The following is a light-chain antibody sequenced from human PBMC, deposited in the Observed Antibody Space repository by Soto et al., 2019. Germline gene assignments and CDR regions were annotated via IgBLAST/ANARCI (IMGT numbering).Light chain of an antibody. CDR2: EVS. Sequence: HSVLTQPASVSGSPGQSITISCTGTSSDIGGYNYVSWYQQHPGKAPKLMVYEVSYRPSGVSNRFSGSKSGNTASLTISGLQAEDEADYYCSSYTSSSTYVFGTGTKLTVL. J-gene: IGLJ1*01. CDR1: SSDIGGYNY. CDR3: SSYTSSSTYV. V-gene: IGLV2-14*01.